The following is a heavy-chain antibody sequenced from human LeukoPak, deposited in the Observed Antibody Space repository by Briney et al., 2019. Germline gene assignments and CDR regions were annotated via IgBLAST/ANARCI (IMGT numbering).Heavy chain of an antibody. D-gene: IGHD2-2*01. Sequence: GGSLRLSCAASGFTFSSYGMHWVRQAPGKGLEWVAFIRYDGSNKYYADSVKGRFTISRDNSKNTLYLQMNSLRAEDTAVYYCAKVSHMIVVPAQTRTAARGAPEDYWGQGTLVTVSS. CDR1: GFTFSSYG. V-gene: IGHV3-30*02. CDR3: AKVSHMIVVPAQTRTAARGAPEDY. J-gene: IGHJ4*02. CDR2: IRYDGSNK.